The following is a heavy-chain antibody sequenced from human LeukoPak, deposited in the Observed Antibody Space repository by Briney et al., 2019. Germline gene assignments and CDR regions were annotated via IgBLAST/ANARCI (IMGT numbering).Heavy chain of an antibody. CDR3: VRQYYYGSGSYLWAPDY. D-gene: IGHD3-10*01. V-gene: IGHV3-48*03. CDR1: GFTFSSYE. CDR2: ISSSGSTI. J-gene: IGHJ4*02. Sequence: GGSLRLSCAASGFTFSSYEMNWVRQAPGKGLEWVSYISSSGSTIYYADSVKGRFTSSRDNVKNSLYLQMNSLRAEDTAVYYCVRQYYYGSGSYLWAPDYWGQGTLVTVSS.